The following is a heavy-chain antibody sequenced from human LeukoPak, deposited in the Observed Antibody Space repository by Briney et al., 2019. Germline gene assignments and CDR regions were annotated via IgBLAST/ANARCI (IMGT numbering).Heavy chain of an antibody. J-gene: IGHJ4*02. Sequence: PGGSLRLSCAASGFTFSSYAMSWVRQAPGKGLERVSAISGSGGSTYYADSVKGRFTISRDNSKNTLYLQMNSLRAEDTAVYYCAKSTMTTVTTGYFDYWGQGTLVTVSS. V-gene: IGHV3-23*01. CDR1: GFTFSSYA. CDR3: AKSTMTTVTTGYFDY. CDR2: ISGSGGST. D-gene: IGHD4-17*01.